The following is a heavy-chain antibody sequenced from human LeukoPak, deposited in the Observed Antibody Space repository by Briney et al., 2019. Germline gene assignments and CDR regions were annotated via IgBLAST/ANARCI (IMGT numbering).Heavy chain of an antibody. CDR2: IYYSGST. D-gene: IGHD6-13*01. Sequence: SETLSLTCTVSGGSISSSSYYWGWIRQPPGKGLEWIGSIYYSGSTYYNPSLKSRVTISVDTSKNQFSLKLSSVTAADTAVYYCARDREQQLVPFDLWGRGTLVTVSS. CDR3: ARDREQQLVPFDL. V-gene: IGHV4-39*07. CDR1: GGSISSSSYY. J-gene: IGHJ2*01.